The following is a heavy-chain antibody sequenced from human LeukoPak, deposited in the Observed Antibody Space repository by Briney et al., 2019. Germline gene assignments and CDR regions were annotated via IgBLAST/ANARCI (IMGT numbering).Heavy chain of an antibody. CDR1: GGSFSGYY. V-gene: IGHV4-34*01. Sequence: SETLSLTCAVYGGSFSGYYWSWIRQPPGKGLEWIGEINHSGSTNYNPSLKSRVTISVDTSKNQFSLMLSSVTAADTAVYYCAYYDSSGYDYPVGWFDPWGQGTLVTVSS. D-gene: IGHD3-22*01. CDR3: AYYDSSGYDYPVGWFDP. J-gene: IGHJ5*02. CDR2: INHSGST.